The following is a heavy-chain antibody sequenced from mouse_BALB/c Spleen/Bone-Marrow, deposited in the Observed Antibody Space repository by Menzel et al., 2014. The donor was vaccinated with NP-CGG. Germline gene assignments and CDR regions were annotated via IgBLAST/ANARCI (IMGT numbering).Heavy chain of an antibody. Sequence: EVQRVESGGGLVQPGGSLRLSCATSGFTFTDYYMSWVRQPPGKALEWLGFIRNKANGYTTEYNASVRGRFTISRDNSQSILYLQMNTLRAEDSATYYCARNVLAWFAYWGQGTLVPVSA. CDR3: ARNVLAWFAY. CDR1: GFTFTDYY. V-gene: IGHV7-3*02. CDR2: IRNKANGYTT. D-gene: IGHD4-1*01. J-gene: IGHJ3*01.